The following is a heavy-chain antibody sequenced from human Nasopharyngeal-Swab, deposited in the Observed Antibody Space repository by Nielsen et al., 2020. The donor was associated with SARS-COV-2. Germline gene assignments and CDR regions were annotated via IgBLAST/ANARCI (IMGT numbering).Heavy chain of an antibody. Sequence: GSLRLSCTVSSDSISPYFWNWIRQPPGMGLEWIGYISHSGSTNYTPSLKSRVTISIDTSKKQLSLKLRSVTAADTAVYYCARIDGWGAMDVWGQGTLVTVSS. CDR2: ISHSGST. J-gene: IGHJ4*01. CDR1: SDSISPYF. V-gene: IGHV4-59*13. CDR3: ARIDGWGAMDV. D-gene: IGHD3-10*01.